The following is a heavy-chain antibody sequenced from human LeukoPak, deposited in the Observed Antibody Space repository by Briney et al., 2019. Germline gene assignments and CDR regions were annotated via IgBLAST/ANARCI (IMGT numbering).Heavy chain of an antibody. J-gene: IGHJ4*02. V-gene: IGHV4-38-2*02. Sequence: SETLSLTCTVSGYSISSGYYWGWIRQPPGQGLAWIGSIYHSGSTYYNPSLKSRVTISVDTSKNQFSLKLSSVTAADTAVYYCARVGAAAEYYFDYWGQGTLVTVSS. CDR3: ARVGAAAEYYFDY. CDR1: GYSISSGYY. CDR2: IYHSGST. D-gene: IGHD6-13*01.